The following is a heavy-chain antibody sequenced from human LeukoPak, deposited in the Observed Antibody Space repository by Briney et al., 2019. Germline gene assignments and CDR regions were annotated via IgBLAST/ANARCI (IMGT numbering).Heavy chain of an antibody. CDR2: IYYSGST. D-gene: IGHD3-22*01. CDR3: ARDQSHDSSGTDAFDI. Sequence: SETLSLTCTVSGDSISGYYWSWIRQPPGKGLEWVGYIYYSGSTYYNPSLKSRVTISVDTSKNQFSLKLSSVTAADTAVYYCARDQSHDSSGTDAFDIWGQGTMVTVSS. V-gene: IGHV4-59*12. J-gene: IGHJ3*02. CDR1: GDSISGYY.